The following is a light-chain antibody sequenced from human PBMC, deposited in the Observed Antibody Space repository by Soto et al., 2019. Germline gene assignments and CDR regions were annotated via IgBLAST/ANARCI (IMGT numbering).Light chain of an antibody. J-gene: IGKJ4*01. CDR3: QQLNSYPPALT. CDR2: ASS. Sequence: IQLTQSPSSLSASVGDRVTITCRASQGISSYLAWYQQKPGKAPKLLIYASSTLQSGVPSRFSGSGSGTDFTLTISSLQPEDFATYYCQQLNSYPPALTFGGGTKVEIK. CDR1: QGISSY. V-gene: IGKV1-9*01.